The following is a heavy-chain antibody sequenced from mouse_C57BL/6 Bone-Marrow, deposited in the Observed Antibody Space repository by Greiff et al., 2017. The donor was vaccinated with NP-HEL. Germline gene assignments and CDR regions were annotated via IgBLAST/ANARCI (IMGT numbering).Heavy chain of an antibody. CDR3: ARGGDYDGYYFDC. J-gene: IGHJ2*01. CDR1: GYTFTTYP. CDR2: FHPYNDDT. D-gene: IGHD2-4*01. Sequence: VHLVESGAELVKPGASVKMSCKASGYTFTTYPIEWMKQNHGKSLEWIGNFHPYNDDTKYNEKFKGKATLTVEKSSSTVYLELSRLTSDDSAVYYCARGGDYDGYYFDCWGKGTTLTVSS. V-gene: IGHV1-47*01.